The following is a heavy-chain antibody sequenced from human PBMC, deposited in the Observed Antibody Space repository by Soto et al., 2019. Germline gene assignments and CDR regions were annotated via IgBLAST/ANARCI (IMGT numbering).Heavy chain of an antibody. CDR3: GRCAVWSGLGY. V-gene: IGHV4-39*01. D-gene: IGHD3-3*01. J-gene: IGHJ4*02. Sequence: SETLSLTCTVSGGSISSSSYYWGWIRQPPGKGLEWIGSIYYSGSTYYNPSLKSRVTISVDTSKNQFSLKLSSVTAADTAVYFCGRCAVWSGLGYWGQGTLVTVSS. CDR2: IYYSGST. CDR1: GGSISSSSYY.